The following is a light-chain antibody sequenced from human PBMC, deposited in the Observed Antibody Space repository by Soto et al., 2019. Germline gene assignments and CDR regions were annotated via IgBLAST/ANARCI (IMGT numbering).Light chain of an antibody. Sequence: QSALTQPASVSGSPGQSITISCTGTSSDVGGYNYVSWYQQHPGKAPKLMIYEVSNRPSGVSNRFSGSKSGNTASLTISGLQAEDEADYYCSSYTSSSTPYVFGTGTKXT. CDR3: SSYTSSSTPYV. V-gene: IGLV2-14*01. J-gene: IGLJ1*01. CDR1: SSDVGGYNY. CDR2: EVS.